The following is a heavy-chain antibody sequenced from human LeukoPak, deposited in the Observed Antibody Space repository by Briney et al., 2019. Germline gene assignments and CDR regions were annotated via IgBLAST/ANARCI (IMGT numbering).Heavy chain of an antibody. CDR2: ISRTGSYI. CDR1: GFTFSSYN. D-gene: IGHD2-15*01. Sequence: GGSLRLSCAASGFTFSSYNMNWVRQAPGRGLEWVSSISRTGSYIYYADSVKGRFTISRDNAQNSLCLQMNSLRVEDTAVYYCARVLETDCRGGSCYSGLDYWGQGTLVTVSS. CDR3: ARVLETDCRGGSCYSGLDY. V-gene: IGHV3-21*01. J-gene: IGHJ4*02.